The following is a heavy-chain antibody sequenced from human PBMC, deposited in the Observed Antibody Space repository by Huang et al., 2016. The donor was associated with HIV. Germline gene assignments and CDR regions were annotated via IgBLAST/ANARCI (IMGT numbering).Heavy chain of an antibody. J-gene: IGHJ5*02. V-gene: IGHV3-11*01. CDR2: ISNTGDTI. CDR1: GFTFSDYY. D-gene: IGHD2-15*01. Sequence: QVQLVESGGGLVKPEGSLRLSCAASGFTFSDYYMAWIRQAPGKGLEWISYISNTGDTIYYADSVRDRFTSSRDNAKKSLSLQINSLRADDTAVYYCARGRYRLHPWGQGALVVVSS. CDR3: ARGRYRLHP.